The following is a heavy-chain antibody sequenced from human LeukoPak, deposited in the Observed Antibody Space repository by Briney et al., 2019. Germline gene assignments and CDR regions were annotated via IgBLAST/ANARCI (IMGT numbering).Heavy chain of an antibody. V-gene: IGHV3-11*01. CDR3: ARRIRYCSGGSCYRGSGYYYYMDV. D-gene: IGHD2-15*01. CDR1: GFTFSDYY. CDR2: ISSSGSTI. J-gene: IGHJ6*03. Sequence: GGSLRLSCAASGFTFSDYYMSWIRQAPGKGLEWVSYISSSGSTIYYADSVKGRFTISRDNAKNSLYLQMNSLRAEDTAVYYCARRIRYCSGGSCYRGSGYYYYMDVWGKGTTVTISS.